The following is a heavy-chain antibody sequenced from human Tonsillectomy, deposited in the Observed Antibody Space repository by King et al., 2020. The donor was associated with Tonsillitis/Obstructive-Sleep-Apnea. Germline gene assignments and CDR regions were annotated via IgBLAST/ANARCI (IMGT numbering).Heavy chain of an antibody. Sequence: VQLQQWGAGLLKPSETLSLTCAVYGGSFSGYYWSWIRQPPGKGLEWIGEINHSGSTNYNPSLKSRVTITVDTSKNQFFLKLSSVTAADTAVYYCAAGTYYFDYWGQGTLVTVSS. CDR3: AAGTYYFDY. D-gene: IGHD6-13*01. V-gene: IGHV4-34*01. CDR1: GGSFSGYY. J-gene: IGHJ4*02. CDR2: INHSGST.